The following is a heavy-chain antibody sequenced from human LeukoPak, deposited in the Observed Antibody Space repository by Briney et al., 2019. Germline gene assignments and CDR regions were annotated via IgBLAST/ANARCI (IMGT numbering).Heavy chain of an antibody. CDR3: ARQRYSSSSLFDY. J-gene: IGHJ4*02. V-gene: IGHV5-51*01. CDR1: GYSFPSYW. D-gene: IGHD6-6*01. CDR2: IYPGDSDT. Sequence: GESLKISCKGSGYSFPSYWIAWVRQMPGKGLEWMGIIYPGDSDTRYSPSFQGQVTISADKSISTAYLQWSSLKASDTAMYYCARQRYSSSSLFDYWGQGTLVTVSS.